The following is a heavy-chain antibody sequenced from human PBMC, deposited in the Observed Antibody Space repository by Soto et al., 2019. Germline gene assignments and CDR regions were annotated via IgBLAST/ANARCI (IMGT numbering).Heavy chain of an antibody. D-gene: IGHD1-26*01. CDR2: ISYDGNKK. CDR1: GFTFSIYA. V-gene: IGHV3-30-3*01. CDR3: ARDKYSGSASYFDY. Sequence: GGSLRLSCAASGFTFSIYAIYWVRQTPGKGLEWVAGISYDGNKKYYAESVKGRFTISRDSSKDTVFLQMNSLRIDDTAVYYCARDKYSGSASYFDYWGQGTLVTVSS. J-gene: IGHJ4*02.